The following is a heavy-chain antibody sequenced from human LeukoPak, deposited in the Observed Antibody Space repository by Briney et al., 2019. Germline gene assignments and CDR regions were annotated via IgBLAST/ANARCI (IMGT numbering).Heavy chain of an antibody. V-gene: IGHV3-23*01. D-gene: IGHD4-17*01. J-gene: IGHJ4*02. Sequence: GGSLRLSCAASGFTFSKYAMSWVRQAPGKGLEWVSAISPSDGNTFYAHSVRGRFTISRDNSKNTLSLQMHSLRAEDTALYYCAKDSSVPYGITDWGQGTLVTVSS. CDR1: GFTFSKYA. CDR2: ISPSDGNT. CDR3: AKDSSVPYGITD.